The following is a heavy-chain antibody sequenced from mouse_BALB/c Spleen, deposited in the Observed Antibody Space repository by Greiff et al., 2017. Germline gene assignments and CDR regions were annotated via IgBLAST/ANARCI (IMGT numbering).Heavy chain of an antibody. CDR2: ISSGGST. V-gene: IGHV5-6-5*01. CDR3: ARGGGYDYDGNFDY. D-gene: IGHD2-4*01. J-gene: IGHJ2*01. Sequence: EVMLVESGGGLVKPGGSLKLSCAASGFTFSSYAMSWIRQTPEKRLEWVASISSGGSTYYPDSVKGRFTITRDNARNILYLQMRSLRSEDTAMYYCARGGGYDYDGNFDYWGQGTTLTVSS. CDR1: GFTFSSYA.